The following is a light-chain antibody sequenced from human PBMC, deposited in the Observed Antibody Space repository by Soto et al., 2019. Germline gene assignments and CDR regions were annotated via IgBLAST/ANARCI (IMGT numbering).Light chain of an antibody. Sequence: DIQMTQSPSTLSASVGDRVTITCRASQTVERWLAWYQQKPGKAPNLVISDVSSLERGVPSRFSGSGSGTEFTLTISGLQPDDFATYYCQQYKDSVWTFGQATKVDIK. CDR3: QQYKDSVWT. CDR1: QTVERW. CDR2: DVS. V-gene: IGKV1-5*01. J-gene: IGKJ1*01.